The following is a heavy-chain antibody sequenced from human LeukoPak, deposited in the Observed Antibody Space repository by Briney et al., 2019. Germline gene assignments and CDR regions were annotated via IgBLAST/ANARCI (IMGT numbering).Heavy chain of an antibody. J-gene: IGHJ5*02. CDR2: IYPGDSDT. V-gene: IGHV5-51*01. Sequence: GESLKNSCKGYGYSFTSYWIGWVSQMTGKGMEWMGIIYPGDSDTRYSPSFQGQVTISADKSISTAYLRWSSLKASDTAMYYCARLKGIQLWVWFDPWGQGTLVTVSS. CDR3: ARLKGIQLWVWFDP. D-gene: IGHD5-18*01. CDR1: GYSFTSYW.